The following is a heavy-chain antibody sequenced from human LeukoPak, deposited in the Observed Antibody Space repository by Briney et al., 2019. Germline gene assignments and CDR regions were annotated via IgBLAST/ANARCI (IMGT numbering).Heavy chain of an antibody. CDR3: AREPAMVRGLGYYYYYYMDV. J-gene: IGHJ6*03. D-gene: IGHD3-10*01. CDR1: GFTFDDYG. Sequence: GGSLRLSCAASGFTFDDYGMSWVRQAPGKGLEWVSGINWNGGSTGYADSVKGRFTISRDNAKNSLYLQMNSLRAEDTALYYCAREPAMVRGLGYYYYYYMDVWGKGTTVTVSS. V-gene: IGHV3-20*04. CDR2: INWNGGST.